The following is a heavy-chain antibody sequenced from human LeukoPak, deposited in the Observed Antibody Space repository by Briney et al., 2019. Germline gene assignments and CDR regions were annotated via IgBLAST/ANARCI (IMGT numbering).Heavy chain of an antibody. CDR3: ARVPTLNFGVVINYYYGMDV. Sequence: GGSLRLSCAASGFTFSSYWMSWVRQAPGKGLEWVANIKQDGSEKYYVDSVKGRFTISRDNAKNSLYLQMNSLRAEDTAVYYCARVPTLNFGVVINYYYGMDVWGQGTTVTVSS. CDR1: GFTFSSYW. J-gene: IGHJ6*02. D-gene: IGHD3-3*01. CDR2: IKQDGSEK. V-gene: IGHV3-7*01.